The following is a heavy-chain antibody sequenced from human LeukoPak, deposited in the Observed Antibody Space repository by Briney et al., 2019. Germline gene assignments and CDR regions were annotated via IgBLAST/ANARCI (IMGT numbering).Heavy chain of an antibody. CDR3: ATVSSMVRGVPFDY. CDR2: IDPSDSYT. D-gene: IGHD3-10*01. J-gene: IGHJ4*02. V-gene: IGHV5-10-1*01. Sequence: PGGSLRISCKGSGYSFTNCWINWVRQMPGKGLEWMGRIDPSDSYTNYSPSFQGHVTISADKSISTAYLQWSSLKASDTAMYYCATVSSMVRGVPFDYWGQGTLVTVSS. CDR1: GYSFTNCW.